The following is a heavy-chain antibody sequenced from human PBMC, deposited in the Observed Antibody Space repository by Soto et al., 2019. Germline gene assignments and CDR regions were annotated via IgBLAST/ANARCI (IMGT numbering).Heavy chain of an antibody. J-gene: IGHJ5*02. D-gene: IGHD2-8*02. CDR1: GGSISSGGYY. V-gene: IGHV4-31*03. CDR3: ARGQVVSVIWGENWFDP. CDR2: IYYSVST. Sequence: TLSLTCTVSGGSISSGGYYWSWIRQHPGKGLEWIGYIYYSVSTSYNPSLKSRVTISVDTSRNQFSLKLNSVTAADTAVYYCARGQVVSVIWGENWFDPWGQGTLVTASS.